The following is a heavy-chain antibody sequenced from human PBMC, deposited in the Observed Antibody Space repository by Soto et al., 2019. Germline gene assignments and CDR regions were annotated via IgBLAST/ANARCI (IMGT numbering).Heavy chain of an antibody. D-gene: IGHD2-21*01. CDR3: ARIHPCDYVDY. V-gene: IGHV1-69*02. J-gene: IGHJ4*02. CDR2: IIPILGIA. CDR1: GGTFSSYT. Sequence: QVQLVQSGAEVKKPGSSVKVSCKASGGTFSSYTISWVRQAPGQGLEWMGRIIPILGIANYAQKFQGRVTITADKSTSTAYMELSSLRTEATAVYYCARIHPCDYVDYWGQGTLVTVSS.